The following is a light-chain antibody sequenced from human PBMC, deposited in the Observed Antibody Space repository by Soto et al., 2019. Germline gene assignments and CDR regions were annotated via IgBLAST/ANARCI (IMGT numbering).Light chain of an antibody. V-gene: IGKV3-15*01. J-gene: IGKJ4*01. Sequence: ELVMTQSPSTLSVSPGERAALSCRASQSVSSNLAWYQQKHGQAPRILIYGASTRATGIPARFSGSGSGTEFTLTISSLEPEDFAVYYCQQRSNWPLTFGGGTKVDIK. CDR1: QSVSSN. CDR2: GAS. CDR3: QQRSNWPLT.